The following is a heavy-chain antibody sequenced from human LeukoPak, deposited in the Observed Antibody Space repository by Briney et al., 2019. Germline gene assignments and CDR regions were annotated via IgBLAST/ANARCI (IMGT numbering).Heavy chain of an antibody. V-gene: IGHV4-39*01. CDR1: GGSISSSSYY. D-gene: IGHD4-11*01. J-gene: IGHJ5*02. CDR3: ARHYYSNYLNCFDP. CDR2: IYYSGST. Sequence: PSETLSLTCTVSGGSISSSSYYWGWIRQPPGKGLEWIGSIYYSGSTYYNPSLKSRVTISVDTSKNQFSLKLSSVTAADTAVYYCARHYYSNYLNCFDPRGQGTLVTVSS.